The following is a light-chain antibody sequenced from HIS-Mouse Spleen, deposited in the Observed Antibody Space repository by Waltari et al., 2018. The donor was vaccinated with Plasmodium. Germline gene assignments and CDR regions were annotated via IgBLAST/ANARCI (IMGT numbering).Light chain of an antibody. CDR1: QGISSY. V-gene: IGKV1-8*01. CDR3: QQYYSYLLT. CDR2: AAS. Sequence: AIRMTQSPSSFSASTGDRVTITCRASQGISSYLAWYQQKPRKAPKLLIYAASTWQSGVPSRFSGSGSGTDFTLTISCLQSEDFATYYCQQYYSYLLTFGGGTKVEIK. J-gene: IGKJ4*01.